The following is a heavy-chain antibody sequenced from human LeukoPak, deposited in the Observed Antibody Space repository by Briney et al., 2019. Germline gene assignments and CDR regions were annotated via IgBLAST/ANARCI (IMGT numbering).Heavy chain of an antibody. CDR2: IWYDGSKR. CDR3: VRGGTGRGGDYFDY. Sequence: GGSLRLSCAASGFTFSSYGMHWLRQGPGKGLEWVAVIWYDGSKRFYADSVQGRFTISRDDSKNTLYLQMNSLRVEDAAVYFCVRGGTGRGGDYFDYWGLGTLVTVSS. J-gene: IGHJ4*02. D-gene: IGHD7-27*01. CDR1: GFTFSSYG. V-gene: IGHV3-33*01.